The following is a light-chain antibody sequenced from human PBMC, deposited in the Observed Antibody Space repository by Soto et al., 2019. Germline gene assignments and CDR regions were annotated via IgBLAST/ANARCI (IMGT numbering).Light chain of an antibody. CDR1: QTVTRSY. CDR2: GIS. J-gene: IGKJ5*01. CDR3: HQYDGSPIT. Sequence: EMVLTRSPCTLSLSPGERATLSCRASQTVTRSYLAWYQHKPGQAPRLLISGISRRAPGIPDRFSGDGSGTDFTLTISRLEPEDYAVYYCHQYDGSPITFGQGTRLEIK. V-gene: IGKV3-20*01.